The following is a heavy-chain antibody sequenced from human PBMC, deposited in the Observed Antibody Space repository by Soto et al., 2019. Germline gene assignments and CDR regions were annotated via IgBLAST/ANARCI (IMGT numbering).Heavy chain of an antibody. D-gene: IGHD5-12*01. V-gene: IGHV1-69*13. CDR2: IIPIFGTA. CDR1: GVTFSSYA. J-gene: IGHJ5*02. CDR3: ARGNNIVATLFDP. Sequence: ASVKVSCKASGVTFSSYAISWVRQAPGQGLEWMGGIIPIFGTANYAQKFQGRVTITADESTSTAYMELSSLRSEDTAVYYCARGNNIVATLFDPWGQGTLVTVSS.